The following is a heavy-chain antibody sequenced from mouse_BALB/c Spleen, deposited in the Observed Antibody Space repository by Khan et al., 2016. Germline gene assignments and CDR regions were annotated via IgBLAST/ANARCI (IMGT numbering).Heavy chain of an antibody. CDR3: TREGYYPY. J-gene: IGHJ2*01. Sequence: VQLQQSGAELVKPGASVKLSCTASGFNIKDTSMHWVKQRPEQGLEWIGRIDPANVNTKYDPKFQGKAPITADTSSNTAYLQLSSRTSEDTAVYYCTREGYYPYWGQGTTLTVSS. D-gene: IGHD2-3*01. V-gene: IGHV14-3*02. CDR1: GFNIKDTS. CDR2: IDPANVNT.